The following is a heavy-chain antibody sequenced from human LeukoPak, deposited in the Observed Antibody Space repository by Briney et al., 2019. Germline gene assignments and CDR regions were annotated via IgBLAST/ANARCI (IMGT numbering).Heavy chain of an antibody. CDR3: ARVRITGTTALDP. J-gene: IGHJ5*02. CDR2: IYYSGNT. V-gene: IGHV4-59*01. CDR1: GGSISSYY. Sequence: SETLSLTCTVSGGSISSYYWSWIRQPPGKGLEWIGYIYYSGNTNYNPSLKSRVTISVDTSKNQFSLKLSSVTAADTAVYYCARVRITGTTALDPWGQGTLVTVSS. D-gene: IGHD1-7*01.